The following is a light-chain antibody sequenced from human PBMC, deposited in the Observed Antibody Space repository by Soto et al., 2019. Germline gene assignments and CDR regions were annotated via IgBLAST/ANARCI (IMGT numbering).Light chain of an antibody. Sequence: QSALTQPASVSGSPGQSITISCTGTSSDVGGYNYVSWYQQHPGKAPKLMIYEVSNRPSGVSNRFSGSKSGNTAALTISGLQAEDEADYYCRSYTSSSTLVFGTRTKLTVL. CDR3: RSYTSSSTLV. CDR2: EVS. J-gene: IGLJ1*01. V-gene: IGLV2-14*01. CDR1: SSDVGGYNY.